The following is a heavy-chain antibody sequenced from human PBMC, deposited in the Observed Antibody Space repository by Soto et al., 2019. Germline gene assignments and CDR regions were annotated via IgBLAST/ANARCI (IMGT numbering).Heavy chain of an antibody. D-gene: IGHD1-1*01. CDR3: ARELEPPSGLDY. Sequence: QLLESGPGLVKPSETLSLTCTVSGGSISSSSYYWGWIRQPPGKGLEWIGSIYYSGSTYYNPSLKSRVTISVDTSKNQFSLKLSSVTAADTAVYYCARELEPPSGLDYWGQGTLVTVSS. CDR2: IYYSGST. CDR1: GGSISSSSYY. V-gene: IGHV4-39*01. J-gene: IGHJ4*02.